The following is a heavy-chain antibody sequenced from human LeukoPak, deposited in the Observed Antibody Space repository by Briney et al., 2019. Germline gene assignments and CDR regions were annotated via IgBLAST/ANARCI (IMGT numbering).Heavy chain of an antibody. V-gene: IGHV5-51*01. J-gene: IGHJ2*01. CDR2: IYPDDSDI. Sequence: GESLKISCQSSGYMFTRYWIGWVRQMPGKGLEWMGIIYPDDSDIRYSPSFQGQVTISVDKPISTTYLQWSSLKSSDTAMYYCARPGPHWYFELWGRGTLVTVSS. CDR1: GYMFTRYW. CDR3: ARPGPHWYFEL.